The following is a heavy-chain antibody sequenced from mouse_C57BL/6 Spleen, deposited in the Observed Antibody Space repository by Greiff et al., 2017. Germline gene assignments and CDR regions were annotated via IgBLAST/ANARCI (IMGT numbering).Heavy chain of an antibody. J-gene: IGHJ2*01. CDR3: ARKLLRAYYFDY. D-gene: IGHD1-1*02. CDR2: INPYNGGT. V-gene: IGHV1-19*01. CDR1: GYTFTDYY. Sequence: VQLQQSGPVLVKPGASVKMSCKASGYTFTDYYMNWVKQSHGKSLEWIGVINPYNGGTSYNQKFKGKATLTVDKSSSTAYMELNSLTSEDSAVYYCARKLLRAYYFDYWGQGTTLTVSS.